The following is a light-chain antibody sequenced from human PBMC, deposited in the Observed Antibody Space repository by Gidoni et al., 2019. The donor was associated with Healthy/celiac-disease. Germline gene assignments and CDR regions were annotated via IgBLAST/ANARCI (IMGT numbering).Light chain of an antibody. CDR2: EDS. Sequence: SYELTQPPSVSVYPGQTARITCSGDALPKKYAYWYQQKSGQAPVAVIYEDSKRPSGIPERFSGSSSGTMATLTISGAQVEDEADYYCYSTDSIVYQGVFGGGTKLTVL. CDR1: ALPKKY. CDR3: YSTDSIVYQGV. V-gene: IGLV3-10*01. J-gene: IGLJ2*01.